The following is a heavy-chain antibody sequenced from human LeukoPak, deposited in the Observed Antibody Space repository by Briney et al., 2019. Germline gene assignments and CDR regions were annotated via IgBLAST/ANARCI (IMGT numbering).Heavy chain of an antibody. V-gene: IGHV3-30*18. CDR3: AKEAMGGIDY. Sequence: GGSLRLSCAASGFTFSSYGMHWVRQAPGKGLEWVAVISYDGSNKYYADSVKGRFTISRDNSKNTLYLQMNSLRAEDTAVYYCAKEAMGGIDYWGQGTLATVSS. CDR1: GFTFSSYG. J-gene: IGHJ4*02. D-gene: IGHD1-26*01. CDR2: ISYDGSNK.